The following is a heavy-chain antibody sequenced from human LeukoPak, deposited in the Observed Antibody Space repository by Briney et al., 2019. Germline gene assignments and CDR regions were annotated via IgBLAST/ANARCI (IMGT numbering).Heavy chain of an antibody. D-gene: IGHD1-7*01. J-gene: IGHJ4*02. CDR2: ISGSGDST. V-gene: IGHV3-23*01. Sequence: GGSLRLSCAASGFTFSSYAMSWVRQAPGKGLEWVSAISGSGDSTYYGDSVKGRFTISRDNSKNTLYLQMNSLRAEDTAVYYCARENWNYWEYYFDYWGQGTLVTVSS. CDR3: ARENWNYWEYYFDY. CDR1: GFTFSSYA.